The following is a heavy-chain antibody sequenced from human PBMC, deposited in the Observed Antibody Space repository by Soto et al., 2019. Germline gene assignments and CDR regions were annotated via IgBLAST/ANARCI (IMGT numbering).Heavy chain of an antibody. CDR3: ATGWFGELTFYYGMDV. J-gene: IGHJ6*02. Sequence: QVQLVQSGAEVKKPGSSVKVSCKASGGTFSSYAISWVRQAPGQGLEWMGGIIPIFGTANYAQKFQGRVTITADESTSTAYMELSRLRSEDTAVYYCATGWFGELTFYYGMDVWGQGTTVTVSS. CDR2: IIPIFGTA. V-gene: IGHV1-69*01. D-gene: IGHD3-10*01. CDR1: GGTFSSYA.